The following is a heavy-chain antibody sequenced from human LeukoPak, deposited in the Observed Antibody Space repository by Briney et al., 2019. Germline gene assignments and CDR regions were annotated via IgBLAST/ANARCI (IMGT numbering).Heavy chain of an antibody. Sequence: PSETLSLTCTVSGGSISSYYWSWVRQPPGKGLEWVGYIYYSGSTNYNPSLKSRVTISVDTSKNQLSLKLSSVTAADTAVYYCARGRDWSGGSCFSGLDYWGQGTLVTVSS. J-gene: IGHJ4*02. CDR3: ARGRDWSGGSCFSGLDY. CDR1: GGSISSYY. D-gene: IGHD2-15*01. CDR2: IYYSGST. V-gene: IGHV4-59*01.